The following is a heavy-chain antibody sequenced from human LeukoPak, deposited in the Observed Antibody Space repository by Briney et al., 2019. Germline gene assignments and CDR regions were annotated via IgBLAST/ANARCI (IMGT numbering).Heavy chain of an antibody. D-gene: IGHD5-18*01. CDR2: ISSSSSYI. Sequence: GGSLRLSCAASGFTFSSYSMNRVRQAPGKGLEWVSSISSSSSYIYYADSVKGRFTISRDNAKNSLYLQMNSLRAEDTAVYYCARDPDSRGYSNAPPEDREKNWGQGTLVTVSS. V-gene: IGHV3-21*01. CDR3: ARDPDSRGYSNAPPEDREKN. J-gene: IGHJ4*02. CDR1: GFTFSSYS.